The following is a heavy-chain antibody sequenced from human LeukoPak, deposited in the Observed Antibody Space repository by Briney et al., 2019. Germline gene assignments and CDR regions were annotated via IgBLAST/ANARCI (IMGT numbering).Heavy chain of an antibody. CDR3: ARELRATHCPYYYGMDV. CDR2: ISAYNGNT. D-gene: IGHD1-26*01. J-gene: IGHJ6*02. Sequence: GASVKVSCKASGYTFTSYGISWVRQAPGQGLEWMGWISAYNGNTNYAQKLQGRVTMTSGTSTSTAYMELRSLRSDDTAVYYCARELRATHCPYYYGMDVWGQGTTVTVSS. CDR1: GYTFTSYG. V-gene: IGHV1-18*01.